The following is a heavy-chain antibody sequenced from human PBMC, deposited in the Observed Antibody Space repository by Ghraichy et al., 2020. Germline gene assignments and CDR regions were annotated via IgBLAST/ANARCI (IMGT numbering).Heavy chain of an antibody. J-gene: IGHJ3*02. V-gene: IGHV4-34*01. CDR2: INHSGST. CDR3: ARRYSSSWKTGKLYAFDI. Sequence: SETLSLTCAVYGGSFSGYYWSWIRQPPGKGLEWIGEINHSGSTNYNPSLKSRVTISVDTSKNQFSLKLSSVTAADTAVYYCARRYSSSWKTGKLYAFDIWGQGTMVTVSS. CDR1: GGSFSGYY. D-gene: IGHD6-13*01.